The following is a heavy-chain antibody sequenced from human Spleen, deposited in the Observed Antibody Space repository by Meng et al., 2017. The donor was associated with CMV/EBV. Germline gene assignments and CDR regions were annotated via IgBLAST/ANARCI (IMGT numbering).Heavy chain of an antibody. J-gene: IGHJ4*02. CDR2: INHSGST. D-gene: IGHD6-13*01. CDR3: ARGIIAGVFDY. Sequence: GSLRLSCAVYGGSFSGYYWSWIRQPPGKGLEWIGEINHSGSTNYNPSLKSRVTISVDTSKNQFSLKLSSVTAADTAVYYCARGIIAGVFDYWGQGTLVTVSS. V-gene: IGHV4-34*01. CDR1: GGSFSGYY.